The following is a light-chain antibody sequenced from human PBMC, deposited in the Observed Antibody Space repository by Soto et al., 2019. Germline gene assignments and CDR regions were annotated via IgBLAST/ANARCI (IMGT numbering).Light chain of an antibody. V-gene: IGLV1-40*01. CDR2: GND. J-gene: IGLJ2*01. Sequence: QTVVTQPPSVSGAPGQTVTISCTGSSSNIGAGYDVHWYQQLPGTAPKPLIYGNDNRPSGVPDRFSGSNSGTSASLAITGLQAEDEADYYCQSYDTNLSAPFVVFGGGTKVTVL. CDR3: QSYDTNLSAPFVV. CDR1: SSNIGAGYD.